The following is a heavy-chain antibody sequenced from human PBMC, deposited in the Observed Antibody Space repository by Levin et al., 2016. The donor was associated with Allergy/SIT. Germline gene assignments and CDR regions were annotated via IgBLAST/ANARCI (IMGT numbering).Heavy chain of an antibody. Sequence: ASVKVSCKASGYTFTSYGISWVRQAPGQGLEWMGWISAYNGNTNYAQKLQGRVTMTTDTSTSTAYMELRSLRSDDTAVYYCARDLLPLRVRGATFLYGMDVWGQGTTVTVSS. J-gene: IGHJ6*02. CDR2: ISAYNGNT. CDR3: ARDLLPLRVRGATFLYGMDV. V-gene: IGHV1-18*01. CDR1: GYTFTSYG. D-gene: IGHD3-10*01.